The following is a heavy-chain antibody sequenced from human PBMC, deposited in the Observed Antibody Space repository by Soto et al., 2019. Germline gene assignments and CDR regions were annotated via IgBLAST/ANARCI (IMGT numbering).Heavy chain of an antibody. CDR1: GFTFSSDA. J-gene: IGHJ5*02. Sequence: GGSLRLSCSDSGFTFSSDAMHWVRQAPGKGLAYVSAISRNGGSTYYADAVKGRFTISRDNSKNTLYLQMSSLRAEDTAVYYCVKGHLGYCSSTSCYSNWFDPWGQGTLVTVSS. CDR2: ISRNGGST. CDR3: VKGHLGYCSSTSCYSNWFDP. D-gene: IGHD2-2*01. V-gene: IGHV3-64D*06.